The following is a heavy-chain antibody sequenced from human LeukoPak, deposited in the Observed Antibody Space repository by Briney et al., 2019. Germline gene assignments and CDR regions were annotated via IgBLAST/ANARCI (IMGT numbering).Heavy chain of an antibody. CDR1: GFTFSSFS. V-gene: IGHV3-48*04. Sequence: GGSLRLSCTASGFTFSSFSMNWVRQAPGKGLGWLSYISSTSSAIYYADSLKGRFTISRDNAKNSLYLQMNSLRAEDTAVYYCARVIASYGDSAYWGQGTLVTVSS. CDR2: ISSTSSAI. J-gene: IGHJ4*02. CDR3: ARVIASYGDSAY. D-gene: IGHD5-18*01.